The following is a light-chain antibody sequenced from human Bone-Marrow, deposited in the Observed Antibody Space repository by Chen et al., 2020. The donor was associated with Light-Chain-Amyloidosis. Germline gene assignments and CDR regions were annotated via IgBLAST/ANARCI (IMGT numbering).Light chain of an antibody. V-gene: IGLV1-40*01. CDR2: GNS. CDR3: QSYDSSLSGVV. J-gene: IGLJ2*01. CDR1: STNNRAGYD. Sequence: QPVLPPPPSVSGAPGQSVTISGTGCSTNNRAGYDVHWYHQLPGTAPKLLIYGNSNRPSGVPDRFSGSKSGTSASLAITGLRAEDEADYYCQSYDSSLSGVVFGGGTKLTVL.